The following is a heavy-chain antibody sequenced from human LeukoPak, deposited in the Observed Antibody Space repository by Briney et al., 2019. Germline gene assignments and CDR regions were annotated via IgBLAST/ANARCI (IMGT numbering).Heavy chain of an antibody. J-gene: IGHJ5*02. Sequence: SETLSLTCAVYGGSFSGYYWSWIRQPPGKGLEWIGEINHSGSTNYNPSLKSRVTISVDTSKNQFSLKLSSVTAADTAVHYCARGGGPLPQKRRNNWFDPWGQGTLVTVSS. CDR1: GGSFSGYY. CDR3: ARGGGPLPQKRRNNWFDP. V-gene: IGHV4-34*01. CDR2: INHSGST.